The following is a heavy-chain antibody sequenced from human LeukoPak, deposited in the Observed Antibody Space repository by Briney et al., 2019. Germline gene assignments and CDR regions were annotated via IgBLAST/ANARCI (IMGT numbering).Heavy chain of an antibody. CDR1: GYTFTCFG. D-gene: IGHD6-25*01. CDR2: ISTSSDQR. CDR3: ARDTNWQRDY. Sequence: ASVKVSCKASGYTFTCFGIAWVRQAPGQGLEWVGWISTSSDQRRYAHMLQDRVTMTTDTSTSTAYMELRSLRSDDASVYYCARDTNWQRDYWGQGTLVTVSS. V-gene: IGHV1-18*01. J-gene: IGHJ4*02.